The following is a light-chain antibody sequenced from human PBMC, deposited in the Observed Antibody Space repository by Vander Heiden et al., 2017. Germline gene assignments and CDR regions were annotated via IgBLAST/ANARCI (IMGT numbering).Light chain of an antibody. CDR3: QQCNSDPCFT. CDR1: QGISSY. Sequence: DIQLTQSPSFLSASVGDRVTITCRASQGISSYLAWYQQKPGKAPKLLIYAASTLQSGVPARSSGSGYGTEFTLTISSLQPEDLAPYYCQQCNSDPCFTFGHGTKVDIK. CDR2: AAS. V-gene: IGKV1-9*01. J-gene: IGKJ3*01.